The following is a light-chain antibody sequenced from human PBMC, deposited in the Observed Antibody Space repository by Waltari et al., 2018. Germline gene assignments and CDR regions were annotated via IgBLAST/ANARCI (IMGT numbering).Light chain of an antibody. V-gene: IGLV1-44*01. CDR1: SSNLGNNV. Sequence: QSVLTQPPSASGTPGQRVTISCSGTSSNLGNNVVNWYQQVPGTAPKLRISGNDLRPSGVPDRCSASKSGTSASLAISGLQSEDEAEDYCASWDDSLNGHWVFGGGTKVTVL. CDR2: GND. CDR3: ASWDDSLNGHWV. J-gene: IGLJ3*02.